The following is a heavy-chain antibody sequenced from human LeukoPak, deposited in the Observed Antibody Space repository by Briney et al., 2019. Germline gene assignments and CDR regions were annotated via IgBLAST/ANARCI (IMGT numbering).Heavy chain of an antibody. CDR2: ISYDGSNK. J-gene: IGHJ1*01. V-gene: IGHV3-30*18. CDR3: AKVDLSGSYYEASAEYFQH. Sequence: SGGSLRLSCAASGFTFSSYGMHWVRQAPGRGLEWVAVISYDGSNKYFADSVKGRFTISRDNSKNTLYLQMNSLRAEDTAVYYCAKVDLSGSYYEASAEYFQHWGQGTLVTVSS. D-gene: IGHD1-26*01. CDR1: GFTFSSYG.